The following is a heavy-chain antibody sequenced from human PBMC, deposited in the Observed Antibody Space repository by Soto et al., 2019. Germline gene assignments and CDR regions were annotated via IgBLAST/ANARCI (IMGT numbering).Heavy chain of an antibody. CDR3: ARGRGLLWFGNYYYYYGMDV. D-gene: IGHD3-10*01. CDR1: GYTFASYD. V-gene: IGHV1-8*01. Sequence: ASVKVSCKASGYTFASYDINWVRQATGQGLEWMGWMNPNSGNTGYAQKFQGRVTMTRNTSISTAYMELSSLRSEDTAVYYCARGRGLLWFGNYYYYYGMDVWGQGTTVTVSS. J-gene: IGHJ6*02. CDR2: MNPNSGNT.